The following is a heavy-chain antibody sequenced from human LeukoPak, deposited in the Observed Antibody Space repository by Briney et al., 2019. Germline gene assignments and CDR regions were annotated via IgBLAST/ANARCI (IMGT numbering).Heavy chain of an antibody. CDR1: GFTFSDYY. Sequence: GGSLRLSCAASGFTFSDYYMSWIRQAPGKGLEWVSYISSSGSTIYYADSVKGRFTISRDNAKNSLYLQMNSLRAEDTAVYYCARATCSGGSCYSDASFDYWGQGTLVTVSS. CDR2: ISSSGSTI. D-gene: IGHD2-15*01. J-gene: IGHJ4*02. CDR3: ARATCSGGSCYSDASFDY. V-gene: IGHV3-11*01.